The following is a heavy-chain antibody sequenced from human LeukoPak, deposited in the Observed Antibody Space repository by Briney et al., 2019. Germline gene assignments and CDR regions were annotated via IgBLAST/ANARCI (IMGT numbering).Heavy chain of an antibody. CDR3: AKDRLSLDY. V-gene: IGHV3-23*01. Sequence: GGPLRLSCAASGFTFSSYGMSWVRQAPGKGLEWVSGISGSGGSTYYADSVKGRFTISRDNSKNTLYLQMNSLRAEDTAVYYCAKDRLSLDYWGQGTLVTVSS. D-gene: IGHD2/OR15-2a*01. J-gene: IGHJ4*02. CDR2: ISGSGGST. CDR1: GFTFSSYG.